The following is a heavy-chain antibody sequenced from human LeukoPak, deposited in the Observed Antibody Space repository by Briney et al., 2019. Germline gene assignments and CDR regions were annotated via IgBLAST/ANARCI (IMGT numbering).Heavy chain of an antibody. CDR3: TRSFGVVIGFDY. Sequence: ASVKVSCKASGGTFSSYAISWVRQAPGQGLEWMGRIIPILGIANYAQKLQGRVTITADKSTSTAYMELSSLRSEDTAVYYCTRSFGVVIGFDYWGQGTLVTVSS. V-gene: IGHV1-69*04. D-gene: IGHD3-3*01. CDR1: GGTFSSYA. J-gene: IGHJ4*02. CDR2: IIPILGIA.